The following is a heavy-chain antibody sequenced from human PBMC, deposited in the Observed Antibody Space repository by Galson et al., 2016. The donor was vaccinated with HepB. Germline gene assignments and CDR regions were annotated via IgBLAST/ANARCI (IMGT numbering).Heavy chain of an antibody. CDR2: ISWDGGSV. CDR1: GFTFDDYG. CDR3: VKDSVGAADY. D-gene: IGHD1-26*01. J-gene: IGHJ4*02. Sequence: SLRLSCAASGFTFDDYGMYWVRQAPGKGLEWVSLISWDGGSVYYADPVKGRLTIYRDNSKNSLYLRMNSLRAEYTALYYCVKDSVGAADYWGQGTLVTVSS. V-gene: IGHV3-43D*03.